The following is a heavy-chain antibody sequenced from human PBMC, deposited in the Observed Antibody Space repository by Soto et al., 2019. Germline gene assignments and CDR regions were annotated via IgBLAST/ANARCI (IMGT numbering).Heavy chain of an antibody. D-gene: IGHD2-15*01. CDR3: ARGDREDIAVVIGARPGEYGVDV. CDR2: IAYDGSNK. V-gene: IGHV3-30-3*01. CDR1: GFTFRSYA. J-gene: IGHJ6*02. Sequence: QVQLVESGGGVVQPGRSLRLSCAASGFTFRSYAMHWVRQAQGKGLECVAVIAYDGSNKFYRDYVKGRFTISRDNSKNTLYLQINSLRYEDTAVYYCARGDREDIAVVIGARPGEYGVDVWGQGTTVTVSS.